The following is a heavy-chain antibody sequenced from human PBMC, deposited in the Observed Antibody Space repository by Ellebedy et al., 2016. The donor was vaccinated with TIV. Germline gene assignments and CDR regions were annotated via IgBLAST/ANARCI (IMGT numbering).Heavy chain of an antibody. CDR2: ISGGGDNT. V-gene: IGHV3-23*01. J-gene: IGHJ4*02. CDR3: AKGSSLGFNYDRVGFQY. Sequence: GESLKISCAASGFTFSNFAMHWVRQAPGKGLEWLSVISGGGDNTYNADSVQGRFTITRDNSKNTLFLQMNRLRVEDTAVYYCAKGSSLGFNYDRVGFQYWGQGTLVTVSS. D-gene: IGHD3-22*01. CDR1: GFTFSNFA.